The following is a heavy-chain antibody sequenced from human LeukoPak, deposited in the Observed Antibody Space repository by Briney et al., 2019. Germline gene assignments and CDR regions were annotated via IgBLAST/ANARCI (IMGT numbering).Heavy chain of an antibody. CDR3: ARWVSYSNYYFDY. V-gene: IGHV1-2*02. D-gene: IGHD4-11*01. Sequence: GASVKVSCKASGYTFTGYYMHWGRQAPGQGLEWMGWINPNSGGTNYAQKFQGRVTMTRDTSISTAYMELSRLRSDDTAVYYCARWVSYSNYYFDYWGQGTLVTVSS. J-gene: IGHJ4*02. CDR1: GYTFTGYY. CDR2: INPNSGGT.